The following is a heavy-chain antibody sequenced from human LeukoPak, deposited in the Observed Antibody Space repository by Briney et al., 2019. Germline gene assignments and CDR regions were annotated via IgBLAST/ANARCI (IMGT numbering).Heavy chain of an antibody. J-gene: IGHJ4*02. Sequence: GGSLRLSCAASGFTFSSYGMYWVRQAPGKGLEWVTFIRYDGSDQKYADSVEGRFTISRDNSKNTLYLQMNSLRGEDTAVYYCAKVRRDGYSHFDYWGQGTLVTVSP. D-gene: IGHD5-24*01. CDR3: AKVRRDGYSHFDY. V-gene: IGHV3-30*02. CDR1: GFTFSSYG. CDR2: IRYDGSDQ.